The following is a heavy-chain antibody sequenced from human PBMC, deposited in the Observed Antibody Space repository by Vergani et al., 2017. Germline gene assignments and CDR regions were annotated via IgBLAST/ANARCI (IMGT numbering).Heavy chain of an antibody. V-gene: IGHV3-9*01. CDR2: ISWTSGSI. J-gene: IGHJ4*02. D-gene: IGHD6-13*01. Sequence: EVQLVESGGGLVQPGRSLRLSCAASGFTFDDYAMHWVRQAPGKGLGWVSGISWTSGSIGYADSVKGRFTISRDNAKNSLYLQMNSLRAEDTALYYCAKGGDSSSWYEVDYWGQGTLVTVSS. CDR1: GFTFDDYA. CDR3: AKGGDSSSWYEVDY.